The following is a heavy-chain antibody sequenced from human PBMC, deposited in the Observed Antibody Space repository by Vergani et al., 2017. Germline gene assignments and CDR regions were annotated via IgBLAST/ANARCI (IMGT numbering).Heavy chain of an antibody. CDR3: ATPQTVTTGGMEV. J-gene: IGHJ6*02. D-gene: IGHD4-17*01. V-gene: IGHV1-69-2*01. CDR2: VDPEDGET. Sequence: VQLVQSGAEVKKPGSSVKVSCKASGGTFSSYAISWVRQAPGQGLGWMGLVDPEDGETIYAEKFKGRVTIAADTSTDTAHLELSSLRSEDTAVYYCATPQTVTTGGMEVWGQGTTVTVSS. CDR1: GGTFSSYA.